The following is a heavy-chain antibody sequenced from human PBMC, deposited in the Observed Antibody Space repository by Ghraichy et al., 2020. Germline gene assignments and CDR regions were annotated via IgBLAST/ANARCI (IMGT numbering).Heavy chain of an antibody. J-gene: IGHJ4*02. Sequence: SGPTLVKPTQTLTLTCTFSGFSLSTSGVGVGWIRQPPGEALERLALIYWDDDKRYSPSLRSRLTVTKDTSKSQVVLTMTNMDPVDTATYYCAHRPYLSGAWDYGRFDFWGQGTLVTVSS. D-gene: IGHD4-17*01. CDR2: IYWDDDK. CDR1: GFSLSTSGVG. V-gene: IGHV2-5*02. CDR3: AHRPYLSGAWDYGRFDF.